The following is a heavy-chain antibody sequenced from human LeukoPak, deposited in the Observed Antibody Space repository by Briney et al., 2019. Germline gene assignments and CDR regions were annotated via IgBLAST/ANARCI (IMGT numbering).Heavy chain of an antibody. CDR1: GFTFSSYG. J-gene: IGHJ4*02. CDR3: AKDSSSWDIPDY. CDR2: IRCDGSNK. Sequence: GGSLRLSCAASGFTFSSYGMHWVRQAPGKGLEWVAFIRCDGSNKYYADSVKGRFTISRDNSKNTLYLQMNSLRAEDTAVYYCAKDSSSWDIPDYWGQGTLSPSPQ. D-gene: IGHD6-13*01. V-gene: IGHV3-30*02.